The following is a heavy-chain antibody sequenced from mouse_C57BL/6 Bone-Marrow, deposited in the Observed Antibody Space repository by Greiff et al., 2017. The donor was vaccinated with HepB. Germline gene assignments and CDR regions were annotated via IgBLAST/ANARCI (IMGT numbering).Heavy chain of an antibody. V-gene: IGHV1-64*01. Sequence: VQLQQPGAELVKPGASVKLSCKASGYTFTSYWMHWVKQRPGQGLEWIGMIHPNSGSTNYNEKFKSKATLTVDKSSSTAYMQLSSLTSEDSAVYYCAREGSLLRGHFDYWGQGTTLTVSS. CDR2: IHPNSGST. CDR1: GYTFTSYW. CDR3: AREGSLLRGHFDY. J-gene: IGHJ2*01. D-gene: IGHD1-2*01.